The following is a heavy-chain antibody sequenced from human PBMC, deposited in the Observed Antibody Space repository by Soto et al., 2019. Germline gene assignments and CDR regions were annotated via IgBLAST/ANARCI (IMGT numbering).Heavy chain of an antibody. CDR3: TTVTYCSSTSCFTPNWFDP. V-gene: IGHV3-15*01. CDR2: IKSKTDGGTT. Sequence: EVQLVESGGGLVKPGGSLRLSCAASGFTFSNAWMSWVRQAPGKGLEWVGRIKSKTDGGTTDYAAPVKGRFTISRDDSKNTLYLQMNRLKTEDTAVYYCTTVTYCSSTSCFTPNWFDPWGQGTLVTVSS. J-gene: IGHJ5*02. CDR1: GFTFSNAW. D-gene: IGHD2-2*02.